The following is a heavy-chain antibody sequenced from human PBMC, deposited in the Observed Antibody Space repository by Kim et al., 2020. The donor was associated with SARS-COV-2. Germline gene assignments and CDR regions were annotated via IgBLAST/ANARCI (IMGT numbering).Heavy chain of an antibody. D-gene: IGHD3-9*01. J-gene: IGHJ6*02. V-gene: IGHV3-30*18. CDR3: AKDQAYFKILAGYSFYYYYGMDV. CDR1: GFTFTTYG. CDR2: ISSDGSNK. Sequence: GGSLRLSCAASGFTFTTYGIHWVRQAPGKGPEWVAVISSDGSNKYYADSVKGRFTVSRDGANNMTYLHMNSLRTEDTAIYYCAKDQAYFKILAGYSFYYYYGMDVWGQGTTVTVSS.